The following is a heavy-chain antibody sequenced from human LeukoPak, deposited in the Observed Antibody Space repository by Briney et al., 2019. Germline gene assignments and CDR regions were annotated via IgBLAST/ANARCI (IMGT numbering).Heavy chain of an antibody. V-gene: IGHV3-21*01. J-gene: IGHJ4*02. CDR3: APLPSDY. CDR1: AFNFSDYA. CDR2: ISSDSGYM. Sequence: PGGSLRLSCAASAFNFSDYAVNWVRQAPGKGLEWVAYISSDSGYMYFADSVKGRFTIYRDNAKNSLYLQMNSLRAEDTAVYFCAPLPSDYWGQGTLVIVSS.